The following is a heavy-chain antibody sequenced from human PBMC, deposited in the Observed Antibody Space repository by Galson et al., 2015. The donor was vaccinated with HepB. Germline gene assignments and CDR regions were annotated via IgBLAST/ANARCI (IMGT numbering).Heavy chain of an antibody. CDR3: ARGRSHAY. CDR1: AFTFSTYW. J-gene: IGHJ4*02. Sequence: SLRLSCAGSAFTFSTYWMGWVRQAPGKGLEWVANIRGDGGEKYYVDSVKGRFTISRDNARSSLYLQMNSLRAEDTAVYYCARGRSHAYWGQGTLVTVSS. V-gene: IGHV3-7*03. D-gene: IGHD6-13*01. CDR2: IRGDGGEK.